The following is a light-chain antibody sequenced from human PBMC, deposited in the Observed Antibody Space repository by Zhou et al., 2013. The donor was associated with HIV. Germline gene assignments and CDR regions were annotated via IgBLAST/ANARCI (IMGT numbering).Light chain of an antibody. Sequence: DIQMTQSPSTLSASIGDRVTITCRASQGISNSLAWYHQKPGKAPRLLLYAASRLQSGVPARFSGSGSGTDYVLTISSLQPEDFGTYYCQQYFDTPLTFGGGTKVEIK. CDR2: AAS. J-gene: IGKJ4*01. CDR1: QGISNS. CDR3: QQYFDTPLT. V-gene: IGKV1-NL1*01.